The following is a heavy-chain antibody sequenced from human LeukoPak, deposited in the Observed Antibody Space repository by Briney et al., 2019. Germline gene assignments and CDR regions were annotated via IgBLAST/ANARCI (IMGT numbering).Heavy chain of an antibody. V-gene: IGHV4-59*01. D-gene: IGHD3/OR15-3a*01. J-gene: IGHJ4*02. CDR3: ARHDTGDYTDFYY. Sequence: AETLSLTCTVSGGSITNYYWSWIRQPPGKGLEWIGYVYYTGSTNYNPSLRSRVTISVDTSENQFSLKLSSVTAADTAVYYCARHDTGDYTDFYYWGQGTLVTVSS. CDR1: GGSITNYY. CDR2: VYYTGST.